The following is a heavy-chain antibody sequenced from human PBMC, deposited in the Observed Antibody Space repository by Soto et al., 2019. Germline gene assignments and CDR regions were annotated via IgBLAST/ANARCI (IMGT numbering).Heavy chain of an antibody. CDR3: AKDPGASLKGYYDFWSVPVQSYSYGMVV. D-gene: IGHD3-3*01. CDR2: ISGSGGST. J-gene: IGHJ6*02. V-gene: IGHV3-23*01. CDR1: GFTFSSYA. Sequence: PGGPLRLSCAASGFTFSSYAMSWVRQAPGKGLEWVSAISGSGGSTYYADSVKGRFTISRDNSKNTLYLQMNSLRAEDTAVYYCAKDPGASLKGYYDFWSVPVQSYSYGMVVWCQATMLTLFS.